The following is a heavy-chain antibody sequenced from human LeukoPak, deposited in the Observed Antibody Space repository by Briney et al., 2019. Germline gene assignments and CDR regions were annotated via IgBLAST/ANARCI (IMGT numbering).Heavy chain of an antibody. D-gene: IGHD3/OR15-3a*01. CDR3: ARGAMISQPGAV. CDR1: GVSINSRDYY. CDR2: IYSSGNS. Sequence: PSETLSLTCSVSGVSINSRDYYWNWVRQAPGKALEWIGSIYSSGNSYFGPSFQSRAAISVDTSKNYLSLTLTSLTAADTALYFCARGAMISQPGAVWGQGTLVTVSS. J-gene: IGHJ4*02. V-gene: IGHV4-39*01.